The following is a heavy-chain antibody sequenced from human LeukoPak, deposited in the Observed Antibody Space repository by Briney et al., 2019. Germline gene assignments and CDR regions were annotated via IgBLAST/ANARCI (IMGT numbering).Heavy chain of an antibody. J-gene: IGHJ4*02. D-gene: IGHD3-10*01. V-gene: IGHV4-34*01. CDR3: ARARSAVRGAKIDY. CDR2: INHSGST. CDR1: GGSSSGYY. Sequence: SETLSLTCAVYGGSSSGYYWSWIRQPPGKGLEWIGEINHSGSTNYNPSLKSRVTISVDMSKNQFSLKLSSVTAADTAVYYCARARSAVRGAKIDYWGQGTLVTVSS.